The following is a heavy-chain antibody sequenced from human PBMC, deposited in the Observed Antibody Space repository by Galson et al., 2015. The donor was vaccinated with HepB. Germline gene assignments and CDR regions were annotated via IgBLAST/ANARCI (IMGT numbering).Heavy chain of an antibody. Sequence: CAISGDSVSSNSAAWNWIRQSPSRGLEWLGRTYYRSKWYNDYAVSVKSRITINPDTSKNQFSLQLNSVTPEDTAVYYCARDRRTEWLRFSLSFDYWGQGTLVTVSS. CDR1: GDSVSSNSAA. CDR3: ARDRRTEWLRFSLSFDY. V-gene: IGHV6-1*01. J-gene: IGHJ4*02. CDR2: TYYRSKWYN. D-gene: IGHD5-12*01.